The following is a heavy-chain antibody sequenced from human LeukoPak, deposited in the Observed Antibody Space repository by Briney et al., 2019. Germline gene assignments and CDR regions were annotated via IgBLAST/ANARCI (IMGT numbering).Heavy chain of an antibody. CDR1: GFTVGTNS. J-gene: IGHJ1*01. V-gene: IGHV3-53*01. D-gene: IGHD2-21*01. Sequence: PGGSLRLSCAASGFTVGTNSTSWVRQSPGKGLEWVSVIYSSGSTYYADSVNGRFFISRDTSRNTLFLQMNSLRAEDTALYYCASAREYCGSAECYEYFQHWGQGTLVTVSS. CDR2: IYSSGST. CDR3: ASAREYCGSAECYEYFQH.